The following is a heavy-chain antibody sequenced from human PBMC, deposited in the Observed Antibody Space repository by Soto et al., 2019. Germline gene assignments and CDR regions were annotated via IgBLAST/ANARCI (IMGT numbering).Heavy chain of an antibody. J-gene: IGHJ4*02. Sequence: SETLSLTCAVSGGSISSGGYSWSWIRQPPGKGLEWIGYIYHSGTTNYNPSLDSRVTMSVDTSKNQFSLKVNSVTAADTAVYYCARAVAVPADFDYWGQGTLVTVSS. D-gene: IGHD6-19*01. CDR1: GGSISSGGYS. CDR2: IYHSGTT. V-gene: IGHV4-61*08. CDR3: ARAVAVPADFDY.